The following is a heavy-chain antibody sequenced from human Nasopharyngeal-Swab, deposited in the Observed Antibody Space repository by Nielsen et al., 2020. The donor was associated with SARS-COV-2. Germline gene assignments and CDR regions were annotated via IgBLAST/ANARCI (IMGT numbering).Heavy chain of an antibody. CDR3: ARAPKRGSSGYQVVY. D-gene: IGHD3-22*01. CDR2: INQDGSEK. Sequence: GESLKTSCAASGFTFSSSWMSWVRQAPGKGLEWVANINQDGSEKYYVDSVKGRFTISRDNAKTSLYLQMNSLRAEDTAVYYCARAPKRGSSGYQVVYWGQGTLVTVSS. J-gene: IGHJ4*02. V-gene: IGHV3-7*03. CDR1: GFTFSSSW.